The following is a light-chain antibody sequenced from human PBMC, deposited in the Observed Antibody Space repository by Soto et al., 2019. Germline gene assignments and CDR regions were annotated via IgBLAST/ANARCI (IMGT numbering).Light chain of an antibody. CDR3: QTYDNTLSGSV. CDR1: SSNIGMGYD. CDR2: HTN. Sequence: QSGLTQPPSVSGAPGERVTISCTGSSSNIGMGYDVHWYQRLPGTAPKLLVYHTNNRPSWVPDRFSGSKSDTSASLAITGLQAEDEADYFCQTYDNTLSGSVFGGGTKLTVL. J-gene: IGLJ3*02. V-gene: IGLV1-40*01.